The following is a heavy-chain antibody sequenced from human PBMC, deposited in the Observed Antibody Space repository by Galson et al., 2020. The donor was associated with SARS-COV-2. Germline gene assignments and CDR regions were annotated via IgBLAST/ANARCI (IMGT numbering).Heavy chain of an antibody. Sequence: GESLKISCKASGYTFTSYYMHWVRQAPGQGLEWMGIINPSGGSTSYAQKFQGRVTMTRDTSTSTVYMELSSLRSEDTAVYYCARDAGVVIDAFDIWGQGTMVTVSS. CDR1: GYTFTSYY. J-gene: IGHJ3*02. CDR2: INPSGGST. D-gene: IGHD3-3*01. CDR3: ARDAGVVIDAFDI. V-gene: IGHV1-46*01.